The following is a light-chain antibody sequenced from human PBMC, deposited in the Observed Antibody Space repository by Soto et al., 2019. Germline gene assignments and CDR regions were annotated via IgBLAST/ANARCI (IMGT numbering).Light chain of an antibody. CDR2: RAS. J-gene: IGKJ5*01. Sequence: EIVLTQSPATLSVSPVERATLSCMASQSVGSLLAWYQQKAGQAPRLLVYRASSRATGISGGFSGSGSGTEFTLTITSLQSEDSAVYYCQQYNKWPITFGQGTRLEIK. CDR1: QSVGSL. V-gene: IGKV3-15*01. CDR3: QQYNKWPIT.